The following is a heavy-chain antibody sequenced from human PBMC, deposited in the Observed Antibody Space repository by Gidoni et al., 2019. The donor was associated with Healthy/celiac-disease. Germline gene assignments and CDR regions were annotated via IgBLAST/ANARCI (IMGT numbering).Heavy chain of an antibody. J-gene: IGHJ6*02. CDR3: ARDKSYYDFWSGYYYYYGMDV. Sequence: QVQLVESGGGLVKPGGSLRLSCAASGFTFSHYYMSCIRQAPGKGLEWVSYISSSGRTIYYADSVKGRFTITRDNAKNSLYLQMNSLRAEDTAVYYCARDKSYYDFWSGYYYYYGMDVWGQGTTVTVSS. CDR2: ISSSGRTI. D-gene: IGHD3-3*01. V-gene: IGHV3-11*01. CDR1: GFTFSHYY.